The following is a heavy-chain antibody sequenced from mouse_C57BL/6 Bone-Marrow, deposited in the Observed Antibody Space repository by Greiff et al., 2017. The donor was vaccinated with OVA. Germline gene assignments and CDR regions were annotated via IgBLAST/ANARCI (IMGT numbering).Heavy chain of an antibody. CDR2: INSDGGST. CDR3: ARHNYYGSTWYFDV. CDR1: EYEFPSHD. J-gene: IGHJ1*03. V-gene: IGHV5-2*01. Sequence: EVHLVESGGGLVQPGESLKLSCESNEYEFPSHDMSWVRKTPEKRLELVAAINSDGGSTYSPDTMARRFIISRDNTKKTLYLQMSSLRSEDTALYYCARHNYYGSTWYFDVWGTGTTVTVSS. D-gene: IGHD1-1*01.